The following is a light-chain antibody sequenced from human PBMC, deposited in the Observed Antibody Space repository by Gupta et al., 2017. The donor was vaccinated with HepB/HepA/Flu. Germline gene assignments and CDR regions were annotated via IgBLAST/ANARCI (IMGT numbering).Light chain of an antibody. CDR2: DDT. CDR3: NSYTSRTTVV. Sequence: QSALTQPASVSGSPGQSITISCTGTSTDVGGYNSVSWYQQYPGKAPKLMIYDDTNRPSGVSNRFSGSKSGNTASLTIYGLQAEDEADYYCNSYTSRTTVVFGGGTQLTVL. J-gene: IGLJ2*01. V-gene: IGLV2-14*03. CDR1: STDVGGYNS.